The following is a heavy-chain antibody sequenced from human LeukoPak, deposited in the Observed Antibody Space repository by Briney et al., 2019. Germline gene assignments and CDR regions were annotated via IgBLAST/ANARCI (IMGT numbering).Heavy chain of an antibody. Sequence: GGSLRLSCAASEFTFSSYAMSWVRQAPGKGLEWVSAISGSGGSTYYADSVKGRFTISRDNSKNTLYLQMNSLRAEDTAVYYCAKDRLLWFGEPTDYWGQGTLVTVSS. J-gene: IGHJ4*02. V-gene: IGHV3-23*01. CDR3: AKDRLLWFGEPTDY. CDR1: EFTFSSYA. D-gene: IGHD3-10*01. CDR2: ISGSGGST.